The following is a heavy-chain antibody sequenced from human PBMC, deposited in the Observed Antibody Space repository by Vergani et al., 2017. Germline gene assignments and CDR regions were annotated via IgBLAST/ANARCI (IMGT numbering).Heavy chain of an antibody. CDR1: GFTVSSNY. D-gene: IGHD6-19*01. J-gene: IGHJ4*02. CDR3: AKGKGQWLVLGPGNY. V-gene: IGHV3-66*01. CDR2: IYSGGST. Sequence: EVQLVESGGGLVQPGGSLRLSCAASGFTVSSNYMSWVRQAPGKGLEWVSVIYSGGSTYYADSVKGRFTISRDNSKNTLYLQMNSLRAEDTAVYYCAKGKGQWLVLGPGNYWGQGTLVTVSS.